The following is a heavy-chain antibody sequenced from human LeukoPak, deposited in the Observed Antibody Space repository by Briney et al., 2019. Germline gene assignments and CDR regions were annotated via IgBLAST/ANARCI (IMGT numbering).Heavy chain of an antibody. D-gene: IGHD1-26*01. J-gene: IGHJ6*03. V-gene: IGHV3-11*04. CDR1: GFGFSDYY. Sequence: GGSLRLSCVASGFGFSDYYMSWIRQAPGKGLEWVSYIGSTIYYADSVKGRFTISRDNAKNSLYLRMNSLRAEDTAVYYCARDRGIVGTTGYYYMDVWGKGTTVTVSS. CDR2: IGSTI. CDR3: ARDRGIVGTTGYYYMDV.